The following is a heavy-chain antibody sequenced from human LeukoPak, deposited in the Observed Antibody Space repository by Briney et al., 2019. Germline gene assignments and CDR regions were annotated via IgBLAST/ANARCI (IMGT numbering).Heavy chain of an antibody. Sequence: GGSLRLSCAASGFTFDDYTVLWVRQAPGKGLEWISLINWDGGSTDYADSVKGRFTISRDNSKNTLYLQMNSLRAEDTAVYYCARELADSSGYYVTWFDPWGQGTLVTVSS. CDR2: INWDGGST. J-gene: IGHJ5*02. CDR1: GFTFDDYT. CDR3: ARELADSSGYYVTWFDP. D-gene: IGHD3-22*01. V-gene: IGHV3-43*01.